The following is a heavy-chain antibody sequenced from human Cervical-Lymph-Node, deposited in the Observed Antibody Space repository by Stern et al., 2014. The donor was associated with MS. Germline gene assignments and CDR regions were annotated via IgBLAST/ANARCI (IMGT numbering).Heavy chain of an antibody. J-gene: IGHJ4*02. CDR3: TTALSNIAAGIY. Sequence: EMQLVESGGGLVQPGGSLKLSCAASGFTFSDSAIHWVRQASGKGLEWIGRVGGKTNNYATEYIASVRGRFTIYRDDSKNTAFLQMNSLNTEDTAVYYCTTALSNIAAGIYWGQGTLVTVSS. CDR1: GFTFSDSA. D-gene: IGHD6-13*01. CDR2: VGGKTNNYAT. V-gene: IGHV3-73*01.